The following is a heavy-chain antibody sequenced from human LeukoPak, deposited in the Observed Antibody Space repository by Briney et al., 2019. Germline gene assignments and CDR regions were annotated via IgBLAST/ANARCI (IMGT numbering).Heavy chain of an antibody. CDR1: GGSISTYY. D-gene: IGHD5-18*01. CDR2: IFYSGST. J-gene: IGHJ4*02. Sequence: SETLSLTCTVSGGSISTYYWSWIRQPPGKGLEWIGYIFYSGSTNYNPSLKSRVTISVDTSKNQFSLKPSSVTAADTAVYYCARGVGGYSYGIDYWGQGTLVTVSS. V-gene: IGHV4-59*01. CDR3: ARGVGGYSYGIDY.